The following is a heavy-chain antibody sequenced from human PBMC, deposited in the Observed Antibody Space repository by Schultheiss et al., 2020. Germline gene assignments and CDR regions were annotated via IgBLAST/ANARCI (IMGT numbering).Heavy chain of an antibody. J-gene: IGHJ4*02. CDR1: GFTFSSYA. Sequence: GESPKISCAASGFTFSSYAMHWVRQAPGKGLEWVAVISYDGSNKYYADSVKGRFTISRDNSKNTLYLQMNSLRAEDTAVYYCARDQARMVTAMSYPTDWGQGTLVTVSS. CDR3: ARDQARMVTAMSYPTD. CDR2: ISYDGSNK. V-gene: IGHV3-30*01. D-gene: IGHD2-21*02.